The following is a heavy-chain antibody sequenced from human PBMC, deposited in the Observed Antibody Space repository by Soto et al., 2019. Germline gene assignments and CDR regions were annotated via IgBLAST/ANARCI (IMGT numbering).Heavy chain of an antibody. CDR3: ARQIAVAGTFYFDY. CDR1: GGPISSGGYY. CDR2: IFYSEST. V-gene: IGHV4-30-4*08. D-gene: IGHD6-19*01. Sequence: SETLSLTCTVSGGPISSGGYYWSWIRQHPGKGLEWIGYIFYSESTYYNPSLKSRVTISMDTSKNQFSLKLRSVTAADTAVYYCARQIAVAGTFYFDYWGQGTLVTV. J-gene: IGHJ4*02.